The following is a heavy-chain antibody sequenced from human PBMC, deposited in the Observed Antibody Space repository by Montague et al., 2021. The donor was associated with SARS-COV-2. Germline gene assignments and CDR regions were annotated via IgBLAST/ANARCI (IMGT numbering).Heavy chain of an antibody. CDR1: GDSINNVNYF. V-gene: IGHV4-61*02. D-gene: IGHD3-10*01. CDR2: VYISGST. Sequence: TLSFTCSVFGDSINNVNYFWSWIRQPAGKGLEWIGRVYISGSTDYNPSFKSRVTMLLDKSANELTLQVTSVTAADTAVYYCARVSGYGSGSSFNWFDSWGQGLVVTVSS. J-gene: IGHJ5*01. CDR3: ARVSGYGSGSSFNWFDS.